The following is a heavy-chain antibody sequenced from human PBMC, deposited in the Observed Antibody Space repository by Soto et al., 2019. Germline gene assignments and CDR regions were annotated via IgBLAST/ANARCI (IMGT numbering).Heavy chain of an antibody. Sequence: PGGSLRLSCAASGFTFSSYRMNWVRQAPGKGLEWVSSISRSAGNTYYADSVKGRFTISRDNAKNSMYLQMNSLSAEDTAVYYCARDQVPGLDAFDIWGQGTMVTVSS. CDR3: ARDQVPGLDAFDI. J-gene: IGHJ3*02. CDR2: ISRSAGNT. CDR1: GFTFSSYR. V-gene: IGHV3-21*01.